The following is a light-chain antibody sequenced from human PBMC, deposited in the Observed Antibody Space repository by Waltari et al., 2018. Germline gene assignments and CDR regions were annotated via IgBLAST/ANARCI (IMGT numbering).Light chain of an antibody. CDR2: EDT. J-gene: IGLJ1*01. V-gene: IGLV3-10*01. CDR3: YSSDSTGLRV. CDR1: ELPRKY. Sequence: YELTQPPSLSVSPGQTARTTCPGHELPRKYAYWFQQKSGQAPRLVMYEDTKRPSGIPERFSGSSSGTVATLTITGAQVDDEADYYCYSSDSTGLRVFGGGTTVVVL.